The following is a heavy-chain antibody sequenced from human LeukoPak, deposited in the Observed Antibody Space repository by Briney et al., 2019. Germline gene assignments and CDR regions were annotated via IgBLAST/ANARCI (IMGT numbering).Heavy chain of an antibody. D-gene: IGHD2-21*01. V-gene: IGHV3-48*03. CDR3: AREKTACGGGWYDS. CDR1: GFTFSSYE. Sequence: GGCLRLACAAYGFTFSSYEIEWVRQAPGKGLEWVSSMRSRGTPIHYADSVKGRFTISRDNAKNSLFLEMNSLRAEETAVYYCAREKTACGGGWYDSWGQGTLVTVSS. CDR2: MRSRGTPI. J-gene: IGHJ5*01.